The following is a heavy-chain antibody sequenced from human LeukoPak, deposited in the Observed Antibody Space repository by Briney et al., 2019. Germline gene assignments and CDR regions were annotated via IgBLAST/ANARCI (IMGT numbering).Heavy chain of an antibody. CDR2: IKSKADGGTA. Sequence: GRSLRLSCVVSGILFDHYAMNWVRQAPGKGLEWVGRIKSKADGGTADYAEPVKGKFTISRDDSKNTVYLQMNSLKTEDTAVYYCNTDFIPEHSLSWWIDFWGQGTLVTVSS. CDR3: NTDFIPEHSLSWWIDF. V-gene: IGHV3-15*01. D-gene: IGHD2-15*01. J-gene: IGHJ4*02. CDR1: GILFDHYA.